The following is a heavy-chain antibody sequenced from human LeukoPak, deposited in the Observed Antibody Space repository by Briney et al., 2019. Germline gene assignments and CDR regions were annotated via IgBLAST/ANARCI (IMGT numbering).Heavy chain of an antibody. Sequence: SQTLSLTCTVSGGSISSGSYYWSWIRQPAGKGLEWIGRIYTSGSTNYNPSLKSRVTISVDTSKNQFSLKLSSVTAADTAVYYCARDANRLHREYYFDYWGQGTLVTVSS. CDR3: ARDANRLHREYYFDY. J-gene: IGHJ4*02. CDR2: IYTSGST. CDR1: GGSISSGSYY. D-gene: IGHD4/OR15-4a*01. V-gene: IGHV4-61*02.